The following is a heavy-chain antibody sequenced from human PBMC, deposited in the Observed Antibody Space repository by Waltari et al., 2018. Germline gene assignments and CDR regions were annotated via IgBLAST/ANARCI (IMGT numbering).Heavy chain of an antibody. CDR1: GGSISPYA. V-gene: IGHV4-4*07. D-gene: IGHD6-6*01. J-gene: IGHJ6*03. CDR3: AREQMYSSSSDYYYYMDV. Sequence: QVQLQESGPGLVKPSETLSLTCTVPGGSISPYAWSWIRQPAGKGLEWSGRVYTSGITNYTPSRKTRVTLSVDTSKNQCSLKLGSVTAADTAVYYCAREQMYSSSSDYYYYMDVWGKGTTVTIS. CDR2: VYTSGIT.